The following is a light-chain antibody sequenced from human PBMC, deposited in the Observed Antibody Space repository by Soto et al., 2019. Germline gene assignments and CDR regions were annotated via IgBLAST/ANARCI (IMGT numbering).Light chain of an antibody. Sequence: QSALTQPRSVSGSPGQSVTISCTGSSSDVGAYNYVSWYQHHPGKAPKVMIFDVSERLSGVPDRFSGSKSGNTASLTISGLHAEDEGDYYCCSYAGTYSWVFGGGTKLTVL. V-gene: IGLV2-11*01. CDR2: DVS. J-gene: IGLJ3*02. CDR3: CSYAGTYSWV. CDR1: SSDVGAYNY.